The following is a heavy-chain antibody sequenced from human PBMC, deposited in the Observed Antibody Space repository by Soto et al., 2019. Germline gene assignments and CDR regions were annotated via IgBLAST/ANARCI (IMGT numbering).Heavy chain of an antibody. V-gene: IGHV3-66*01. CDR3: SGSLGLQDY. CDR2: IKSGGNI. CDR1: AFSVSTNY. J-gene: IGHJ4*02. Sequence: GGSLRLSCVASAFSVSTNYMSWVRQAPGKGLEWVSVIKSGGNINYANSVKGRFTISRDTFRNTLYLQMSSLRVEDTAVYYCSGSLGLQDYWGQGT. D-gene: IGHD4-4*01.